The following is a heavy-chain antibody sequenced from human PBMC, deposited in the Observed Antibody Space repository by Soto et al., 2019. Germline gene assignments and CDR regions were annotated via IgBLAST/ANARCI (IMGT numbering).Heavy chain of an antibody. CDR1: GFTFSDYG. CDR2: ISYNGSNK. V-gene: IGHV3-30*18. D-gene: IGHD3-3*01. CDR3: AKGSDHDFWSGYTNLYYYYYGMDV. Sequence: GGSLRLSCTASGFTFSDYGMNWVRHAPGKGLEWVSYISYNGSNKYYADSVKGRFTISRDNSKNTLYLQMNSLRAEDTAVYYCAKGSDHDFWSGYTNLYYYYYGMDVWGQGTTVTVSS. J-gene: IGHJ6*02.